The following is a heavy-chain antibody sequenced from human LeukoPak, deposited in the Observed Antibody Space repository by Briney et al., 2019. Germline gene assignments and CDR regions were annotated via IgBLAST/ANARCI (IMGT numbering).Heavy chain of an antibody. J-gene: IGHJ3*02. CDR3: TRGGDGFHI. CDR2: IYQSGDT. Sequence: SETLSLTCTVSGDSIGSGYYWDWIRQPPGKGLEWIGSIYQSGDTFYKPSLKSRATVSVDTTNNQLSLKPSSVTAADTAVYYCTRGGDGFHIWGQGTMVIVSS. V-gene: IGHV4-38-2*02. CDR1: GDSIGSGYY.